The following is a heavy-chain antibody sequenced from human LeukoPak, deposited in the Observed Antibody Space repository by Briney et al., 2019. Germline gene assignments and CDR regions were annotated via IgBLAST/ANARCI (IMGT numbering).Heavy chain of an antibody. D-gene: IGHD2-15*01. CDR2: ISSSSSYI. V-gene: IGHV3-21*01. CDR3: ARLLVVVAAPFLGLDV. J-gene: IGHJ6*02. CDR1: GFTFSSYS. Sequence: GGSLRLSCAASGFTFSSYSMNWVRQAPGKGLEWVSSISSSSSYIYYADSVKGRFTISRDNAKNSLYLQMNSLRAEDTAVYYCARLLVVVAAPFLGLDVWGQGTTVTVSS.